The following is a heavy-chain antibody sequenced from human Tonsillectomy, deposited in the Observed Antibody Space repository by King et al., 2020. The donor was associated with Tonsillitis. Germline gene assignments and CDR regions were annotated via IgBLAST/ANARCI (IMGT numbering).Heavy chain of an antibody. CDR3: AKDKGAGLFDTSRGAFDV. CDR2: ITGGSDYM. D-gene: IGHD2-2*01. Sequence: VQLVEAGGGLGKPGGSLRLSCATFGFTFSNYDMNWFGPAPGKGLEWGSSITGGSDYMYYAGSGKGRFTIPKDNAKNSLYLQLNSLRAEDTAVYYCAKDKGAGLFDTSRGAFDVWGQGTMVTVSS. CDR1: GFTFSNYD. V-gene: IGHV3-21*01. J-gene: IGHJ3*01.